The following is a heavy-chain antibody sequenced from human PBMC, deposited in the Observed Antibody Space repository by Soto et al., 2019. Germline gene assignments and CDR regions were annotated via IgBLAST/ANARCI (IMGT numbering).Heavy chain of an antibody. J-gene: IGHJ4*02. Sequence: QVQLVESGGGVVQPGRSLRLSCAASGFTFSNYIMHWVRQAPGKELEWVAIILHDGNNKYYADSVKGRFTISRDNSKYTLYRQMNSRTTKDTAIYYCASDDEGGSFCDVGYWGQGTLVTVSS. D-gene: IGHD1-26*01. CDR3: ASDDEGGSFCDVGY. CDR1: GFTFSNYI. CDR2: ILHDGNNK. V-gene: IGHV3-30*14.